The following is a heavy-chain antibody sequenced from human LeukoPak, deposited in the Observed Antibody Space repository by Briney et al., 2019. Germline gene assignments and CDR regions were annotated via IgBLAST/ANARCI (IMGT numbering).Heavy chain of an antibody. J-gene: IGHJ4*02. Sequence: QSGRFLRLSCAASGFTFSRYPFHWVRQAPGKWLEWVAVISDDGKNKYYADSVEGRFTISRDNSKDSLYLQMISLRADDTALYFCARGIETAAGFFFDSWGQGTLVTVSS. CDR3: ARGIETAAGFFFDS. V-gene: IGHV3-30*04. CDR1: GFTFSRYP. D-gene: IGHD6-13*01. CDR2: ISDDGKNK.